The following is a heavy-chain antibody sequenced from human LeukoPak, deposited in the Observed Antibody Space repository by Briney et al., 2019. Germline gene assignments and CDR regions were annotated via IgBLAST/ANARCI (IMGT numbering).Heavy chain of an antibody. Sequence: ASVNVSCKASGYTFTSYDINWVRQATGQGLEWMGWMNPNCGNTGYAQKFQGRVTMTRNTSISTAYMELSSLRSEDTAVYYCAKRLLRAYGGHGAFDIWGQGTMVTVSS. D-gene: IGHD4/OR15-4a*01. CDR3: AKRLLRAYGGHGAFDI. CDR1: GYTFTSYD. CDR2: MNPNCGNT. V-gene: IGHV1-8*01. J-gene: IGHJ3*02.